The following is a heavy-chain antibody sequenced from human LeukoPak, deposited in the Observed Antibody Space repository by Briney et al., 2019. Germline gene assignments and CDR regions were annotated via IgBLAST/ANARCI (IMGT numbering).Heavy chain of an antibody. D-gene: IGHD3-10*01. Sequence: ASVKASCKASGYTYTAHHLHWVRQAPGQGLERLGWIDPNSGGTNYAQKFLGSVTMTGDTSINTAFMELSRLRSDDTAIYYCARGRGTTMVRGVITNYFDLWGRGSLVTVSS. CDR3: ARGRGTTMVRGVITNYFDL. CDR2: IDPNSGGT. CDR1: GYTYTAHH. J-gene: IGHJ2*01. V-gene: IGHV1-2*02.